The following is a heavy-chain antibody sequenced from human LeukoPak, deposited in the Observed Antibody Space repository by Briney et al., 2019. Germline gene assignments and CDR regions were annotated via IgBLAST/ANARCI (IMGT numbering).Heavy chain of an antibody. CDR1: GYTFTSYD. V-gene: IGHV1-8*03. CDR3: ARGRRWLQLLFDY. J-gene: IGHJ4*02. CDR2: MNPNSGNT. D-gene: IGHD5-24*01. Sequence: ASVKVSCKASGYTFTSYDINWVRQATGQGLEWMGWMNPNSGNTGYAQKFQGRVTITRNTSISTAYMELSSLRSEDTAVYYYARGRRWLQLLFDYWGQGTLVTVSS.